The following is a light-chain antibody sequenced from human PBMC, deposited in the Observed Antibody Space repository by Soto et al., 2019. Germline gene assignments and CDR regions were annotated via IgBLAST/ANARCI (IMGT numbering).Light chain of an antibody. Sequence: GLTQSPATLSLSPGERATLSCRASQSVSSYLAWYQQKPGQAPRLLIYGASTRATGIPDRFSGSGSGTDFTLTISRLEPEDFAVFYCQQYGSSLPWTFGQGTKVDI. CDR2: GAS. J-gene: IGKJ1*01. CDR3: QQYGSSLPWT. V-gene: IGKV3-20*01. CDR1: QSVSSY.